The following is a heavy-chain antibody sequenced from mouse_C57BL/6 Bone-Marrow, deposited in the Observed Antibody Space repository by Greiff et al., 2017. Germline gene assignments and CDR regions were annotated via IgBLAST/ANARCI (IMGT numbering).Heavy chain of an antibody. D-gene: IGHD1-1*01. CDR2: IDPSDSET. CDR3: ARGYYGSSYPDWYFDV. V-gene: IGHV1-52*01. J-gene: IGHJ1*03. Sequence: QVQLQQPGAELVRPGSSVKLSCKASGYTFTSYWMHWVKQRPIQGLEWIGNIDPSDSETHYNQKFKDKATLTVDKSSSTAYMQLSSLTSEDSAVYYCARGYYGSSYPDWYFDVWGTGTTVTVSS. CDR1: GYTFTSYW.